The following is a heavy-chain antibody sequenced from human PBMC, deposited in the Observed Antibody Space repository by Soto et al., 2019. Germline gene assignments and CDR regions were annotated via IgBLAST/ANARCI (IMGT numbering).Heavy chain of an antibody. CDR1: GFTFSTYG. J-gene: IGHJ4*02. CDR3: AKTITTYSGDSRGRGALVDY. Sequence: VGSLRLSCAASGFTFSTYGMHWVRQPPGKGLEWVAVISSDGKSEHYADPVKGRFSISRDNSKNTLSLQMNSLRVEDTAVYYCAKTITTYSGDSRGRGALVDYWGQGTLVTVSS. V-gene: IGHV3-30*18. D-gene: IGHD3-22*01. CDR2: ISSDGKSE.